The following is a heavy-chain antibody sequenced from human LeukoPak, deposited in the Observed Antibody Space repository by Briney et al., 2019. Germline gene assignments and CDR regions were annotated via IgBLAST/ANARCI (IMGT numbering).Heavy chain of an antibody. V-gene: IGHV3-30*04. J-gene: IGHJ6*04. D-gene: IGHD3-10*01. CDR2: ISYDGSNK. Sequence: GGSLRLSCAASGFTFSSYAMHWVRQALGKGLEWVAVISYDGSNKYYADSVKGRFTISRDNSKNTLYLQMNSLRAEDTAVYYCARDLWFGELLRYYYYGMDVWGKGTTVTVSS. CDR3: ARDLWFGELLRYYYYGMDV. CDR1: GFTFSSYA.